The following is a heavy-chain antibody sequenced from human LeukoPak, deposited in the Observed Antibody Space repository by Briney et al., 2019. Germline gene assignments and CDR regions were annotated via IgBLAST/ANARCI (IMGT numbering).Heavy chain of an antibody. D-gene: IGHD3-10*01. CDR3: ARDGSGVWFDY. Sequence: ASVKVSCKASNYTFTSYGISWVRQAPGQGLEWMAWINAYNGDTNYAQKLQGRVTLTTVTSTSTAYMELRSLRSDDTAVYYCARDGSGVWFDYWGQGTLVTVSS. J-gene: IGHJ4*02. V-gene: IGHV1-18*01. CDR2: INAYNGDT. CDR1: NYTFTSYG.